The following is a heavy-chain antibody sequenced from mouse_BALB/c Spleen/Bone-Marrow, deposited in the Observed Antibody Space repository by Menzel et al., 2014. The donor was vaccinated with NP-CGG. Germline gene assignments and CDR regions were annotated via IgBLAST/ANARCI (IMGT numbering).Heavy chain of an antibody. Sequence: VKLQESGAELARPGASVKMSCKASGYTFTSYTIHWVKQRPGQGLEWIGYINPNSDYTNYNQKFKDKATLTADKSSSTAYMQLSSLTSEDSAVYYCAREGLRAWFVYWGQGTLVTVSA. D-gene: IGHD2-4*01. V-gene: IGHV1-4*01. CDR1: GYTFTSYT. CDR2: INPNSDYT. J-gene: IGHJ3*01. CDR3: AREGLRAWFVY.